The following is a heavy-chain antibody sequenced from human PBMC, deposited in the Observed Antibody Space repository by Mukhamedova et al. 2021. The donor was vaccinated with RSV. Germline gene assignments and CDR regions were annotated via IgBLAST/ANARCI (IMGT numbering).Heavy chain of an antibody. J-gene: IGHJ5*02. V-gene: IGHV3-15*01. CDR2: IKSKTGGGTT. Sequence: MNLVRQAPGKGLEWVGRIKSKTGGGTTDYAAPVKDRFTISRADSKSTVYLQLHSLKIEDTGVYYCMERRVDPWGQGTLVTVSS. D-gene: IGHD1-1*01. CDR3: MERRVDP.